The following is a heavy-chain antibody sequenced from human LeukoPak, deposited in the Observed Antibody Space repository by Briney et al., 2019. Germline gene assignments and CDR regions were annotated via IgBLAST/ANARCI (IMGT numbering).Heavy chain of an antibody. CDR3: ARDHAEYSYDSSGYCDY. D-gene: IGHD3-22*01. Sequence: GGSLRLSCAASGFNLSHSWMSWVRQAPGKGLEWVANIRQDGSEKFHVKSVRGRFTISRDNAKNSLYLQMNSLRVEDTAVYYCARDHAEYSYDSSGYCDYWGQGTLVTVSS. V-gene: IGHV3-7*01. CDR1: GFNLSHSW. CDR2: IRQDGSEK. J-gene: IGHJ4*02.